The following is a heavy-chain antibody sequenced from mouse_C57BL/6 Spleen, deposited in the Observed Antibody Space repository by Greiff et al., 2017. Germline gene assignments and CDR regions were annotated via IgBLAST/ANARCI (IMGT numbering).Heavy chain of an antibody. Sequence: EVKLQQSGPELVKPGASVKISCKASGYTFTDYYMYWVKQSHGKSLEWIGDINPNNGGTSYNQKFKGKVTLTVDQSSSTAYMELRSLTSEDSAVYYCARYGKGYGSSYGFAYWGQGTLVTVSA. D-gene: IGHD1-1*01. CDR1: GYTFTDYY. V-gene: IGHV1-26*01. J-gene: IGHJ3*01. CDR3: ARYGKGYGSSYGFAY. CDR2: INPNNGGT.